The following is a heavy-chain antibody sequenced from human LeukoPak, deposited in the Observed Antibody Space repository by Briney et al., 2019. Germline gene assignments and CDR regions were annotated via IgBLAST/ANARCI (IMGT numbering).Heavy chain of an antibody. CDR1: GFTFSSYG. CDR3: AKDFYGGSDY. J-gene: IGHJ4*02. V-gene: IGHV3-30*18. Sequence: GRSLRLSCAASGFTFSSYGMHWVRQAPGKGLEWVAVISYDGSNKYYADSVKGRFTISRDNSKNTLYLQMNSLRAEDTAVYYCAKDFYGGSDYWGQGTLVTVSS. D-gene: IGHD4-23*01. CDR2: ISYDGSNK.